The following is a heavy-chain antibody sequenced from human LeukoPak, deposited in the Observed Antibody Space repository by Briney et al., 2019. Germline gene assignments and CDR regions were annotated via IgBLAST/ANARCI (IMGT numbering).Heavy chain of an antibody. J-gene: IGHJ5*02. CDR2: ISSSGTTI. D-gene: IGHD3-10*01. CDR1: GFTFSDYY. Sequence: PGGSLRLSCTASGFTFSDYYMSWIRQAPGKGLEWVSYISSSGTTIYYADSVRGRFTISRDNAKNSLYLQMNSLRAEDTAVYYCAKDRVAVRGVIENWFDPWGQGTLVTVSS. CDR3: AKDRVAVRGVIENWFDP. V-gene: IGHV3-11*01.